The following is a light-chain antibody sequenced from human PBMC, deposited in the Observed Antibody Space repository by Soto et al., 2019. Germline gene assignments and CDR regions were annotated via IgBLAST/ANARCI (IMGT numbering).Light chain of an antibody. CDR1: STDVGGSDY. J-gene: IGLJ2*01. V-gene: IGLV2-14*01. Sequence: QSVLTQPASVSGSPGQSITISCTGTSTDVGGSDYVSWYQQHPGEAPKLLIYEASKRPSGVSHRFSGSKSGSTASLTISGLQAEDEADYHCSSYTSRSTVVFGGGTKLTVL. CDR2: EAS. CDR3: SSYTSRSTVV.